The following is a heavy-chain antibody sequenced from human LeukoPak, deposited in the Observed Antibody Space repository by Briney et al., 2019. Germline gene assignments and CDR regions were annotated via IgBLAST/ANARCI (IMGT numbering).Heavy chain of an antibody. CDR3: ARRVTSNCFDP. J-gene: IGHJ5*02. CDR1: GGSISGYY. V-gene: IGHV4-59*08. CDR2: IYYSGST. Sequence: PSETLSLTCTVSGGSISGYYWSWIRQPPGKGLEWIGYIYYSGSTNYNPSLKSRVTMSVDTSKNQFSLKLNSVTAADTAVYYCARRVTSNCFDPWGQGTLVTVSS. D-gene: IGHD2-21*02.